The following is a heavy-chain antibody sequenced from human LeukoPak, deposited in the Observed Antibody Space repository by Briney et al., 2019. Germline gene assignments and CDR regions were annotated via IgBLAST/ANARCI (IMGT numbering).Heavy chain of an antibody. CDR3: ARAVTSTEGY. CDR1: GFTFSRYW. D-gene: IGHD4-17*01. V-gene: IGHV3-7*03. CDR2: INEDGSGK. Sequence: GGSLRLSCAASGFTFSRYWMTWVRQAPGKGLEWAASINEDGSGKHYVDSVKGRFTISRDNAQKSVYLEMNSLRAEDTAVYYCARAVTSTEGYWGQGTLVTVSS. J-gene: IGHJ4*02.